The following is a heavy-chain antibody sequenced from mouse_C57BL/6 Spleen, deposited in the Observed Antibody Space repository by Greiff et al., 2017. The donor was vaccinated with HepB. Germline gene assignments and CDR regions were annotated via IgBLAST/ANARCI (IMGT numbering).Heavy chain of an antibody. CDR1: GYSFTGYY. CDR3: ARGEDGYYAMDY. Sequence: EVQLQQSGPELVKPGASVKISCKASGYSFTGYYMNWVKQSPEKSLEWIGEINPSTGGTTYNQKFKAKATLTVDKSSSTAYMQLKSLTSEDSAVYYCARGEDGYYAMDYWGQGTSVTVSS. CDR2: INPSTGGT. D-gene: IGHD2-3*01. V-gene: IGHV1-42*01. J-gene: IGHJ4*01.